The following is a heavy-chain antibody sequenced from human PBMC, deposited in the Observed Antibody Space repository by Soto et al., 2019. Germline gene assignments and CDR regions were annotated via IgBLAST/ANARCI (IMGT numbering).Heavy chain of an antibody. CDR1: GFTFGSYW. CDR3: ARGRPYGMDV. J-gene: IGHJ6*02. V-gene: IGHV3-74*01. Sequence: EVQLVESGGGLVQPGGSLRVSCAASGFTFGSYWMNWVRQAPGKGLMWVSRIDSDGSSTTYADSVKGRFTTSRDNAKNTLYLQMSSLRVEDTAVYYCARGRPYGMDVWGQGTTVTVSS. CDR2: IDSDGSST.